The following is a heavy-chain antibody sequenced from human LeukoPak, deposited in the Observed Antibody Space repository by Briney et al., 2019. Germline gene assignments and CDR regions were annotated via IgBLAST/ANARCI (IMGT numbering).Heavy chain of an antibody. CDR2: MNPSGST. J-gene: IGHJ6*03. CDR3: ARGRQDVTMIVVVMTAVSYYLDV. D-gene: IGHD3-22*01. V-gene: IGHV4-34*01. Sequence: SETLSLTCAVYGGSFSGYYWTWIRQTPEKGLEWIGEMNPSGSTSYNPSLKSRVTISVDTSKNQFSLKLSSVTVADTAVYYCARGRQDVTMIVVVMTAVSYYLDVWGKGTTVTVS. CDR1: GGSFSGYY.